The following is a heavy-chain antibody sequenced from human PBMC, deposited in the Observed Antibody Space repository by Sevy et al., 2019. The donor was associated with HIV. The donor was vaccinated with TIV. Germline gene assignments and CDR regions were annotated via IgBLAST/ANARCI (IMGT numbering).Heavy chain of an antibody. D-gene: IGHD6-13*01. CDR2: IFHTGST. J-gene: IGHJ4*02. CDR1: GSSISPTHY. CDR3: ARDVERAAAGIFEK. Sequence: SETLSLTCAVSGSSISPTHYWGWLRQPPGKGLEWIGSIFHTGSTYSNPSLKSLVTISVDTSKNHFSLRLTSMTAADAAMYYCARDVERAAAGIFEKWGQGTLVTVSS. V-gene: IGHV4-38-2*02.